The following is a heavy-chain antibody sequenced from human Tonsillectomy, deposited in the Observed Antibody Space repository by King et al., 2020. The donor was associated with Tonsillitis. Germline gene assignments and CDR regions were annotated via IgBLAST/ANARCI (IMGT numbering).Heavy chain of an antibody. D-gene: IGHD3-3*01. CDR1: GFTFDDYA. J-gene: IGHJ6*03. V-gene: IGHV3-43*02. Sequence: EVQLVESGGGVVQPGGSLRLSCAASGFTFDDYAMHWVRQAPGKGLEWVSLISGDGGSTYYADSVKGRFTISRDNSKNSLYLQMNSLRTECTALYYCAQSRSYYDFWSGSQDYYYMDVWGKGTTVTVSS. CDR3: AQSRSYYDFWSGSQDYYYMDV. CDR2: ISGDGGST.